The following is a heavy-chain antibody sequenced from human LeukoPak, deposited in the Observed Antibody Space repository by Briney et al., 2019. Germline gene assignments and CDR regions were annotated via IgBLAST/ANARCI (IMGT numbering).Heavy chain of an antibody. Sequence: GGSLRLSCAVSGFTVSSNSMSWVRQAPGKGLEWVSILYSGGGTDYADSVKGRFTISRDNSKNTLYLGMNSLRVGDTAVYYCAREYCSGGSCYRRQYYFDYWGQGTLVTVSS. CDR1: GFTVSSNS. D-gene: IGHD2-15*01. CDR3: AREYCSGGSCYRRQYYFDY. CDR2: LYSGGGT. V-gene: IGHV3-53*01. J-gene: IGHJ4*02.